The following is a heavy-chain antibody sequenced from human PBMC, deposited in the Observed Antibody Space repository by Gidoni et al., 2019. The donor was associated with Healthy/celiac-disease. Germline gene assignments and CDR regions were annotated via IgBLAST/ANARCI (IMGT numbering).Heavy chain of an antibody. CDR3: ARAVDRGIAAALAIY. D-gene: IGHD6-13*01. CDR2: IKKDGSEK. V-gene: IGHV3-7*01. J-gene: IGHJ4*02. Sequence: EVQLVESGGGLVQPGRSLRLSCAASGFTFSSYWMSWVRQAPGKGREGVANIKKDGSEKYYVDSVKGRFTISRDNAKNSLYLQMNGLRAEDTAVYYCARAVDRGIAAALAIYWGQGTLVTVSS. CDR1: GFTFSSYW.